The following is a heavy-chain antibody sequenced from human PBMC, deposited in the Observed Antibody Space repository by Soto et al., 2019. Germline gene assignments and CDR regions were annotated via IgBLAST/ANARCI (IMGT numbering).Heavy chain of an antibody. CDR2: IYYSGST. CDR3: ARYPRGYSYGHFDY. V-gene: IGHV4-59*01. CDR1: GGSISSYY. Sequence: SETLSLTCTVSGGSISSYYWSWIRQPPGKGLEWIGYIYYSGSTNYNPSRKSRVTISVDTSKNQFSLNLSSVTAADTAVYYCARYPRGYSYGHFDYWGQGTLVSVSS. D-gene: IGHD5-18*01. J-gene: IGHJ4*02.